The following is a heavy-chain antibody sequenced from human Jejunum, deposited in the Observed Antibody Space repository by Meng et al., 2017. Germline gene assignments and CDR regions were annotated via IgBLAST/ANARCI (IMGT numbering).Heavy chain of an antibody. CDR3: ARGHWGLDY. D-gene: IGHD7-27*01. CDR2: ISTGATTI. CDR1: GFTFSDHY. V-gene: IGHV3-11*01. J-gene: IGHJ4*02. Sequence: QLQLVQAGGGLVKPGGSLRLSCAASGFTFSDHYMTWIRQAPGKGLEWVAYISTGATTIYYADSLKGRFTISRDDSERSLYLQMNSLRDDDTAVYFCARGHWGLDYWGQGTLVTVSS.